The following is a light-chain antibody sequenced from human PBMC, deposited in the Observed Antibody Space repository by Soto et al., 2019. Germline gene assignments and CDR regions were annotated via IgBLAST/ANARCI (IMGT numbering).Light chain of an antibody. CDR3: SSYTTSNTRQIV. Sequence: QSALTQPASVSGSPGQSITISCTGTSSDVGGYNYVSWYQQHPGKAPKFMIYDVSNRPSGVSNRFSGSKSDNTAPLTISGLQAEDEADYYCSSYTTSNTRQIVFGTGTKLTVL. V-gene: IGLV2-14*01. CDR1: SSDVGGYNY. J-gene: IGLJ1*01. CDR2: DVS.